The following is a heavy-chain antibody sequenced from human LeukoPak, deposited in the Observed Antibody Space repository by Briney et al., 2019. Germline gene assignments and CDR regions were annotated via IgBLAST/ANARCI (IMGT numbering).Heavy chain of an antibody. CDR2: IKEDGSIK. Sequence: GGSLRLSCAASGFIFRNYWMTWVRQAPGKGLEWVANIKEDGSIKYYVDSLRGRFSISRDNGKNSVYLQMNVLGAEDTAVYYCARIGYSSSSLDYWGQGTLVTVSS. J-gene: IGHJ4*02. CDR1: GFIFRNYW. V-gene: IGHV3-7*03. CDR3: ARIGYSSSSLDY. D-gene: IGHD6-6*01.